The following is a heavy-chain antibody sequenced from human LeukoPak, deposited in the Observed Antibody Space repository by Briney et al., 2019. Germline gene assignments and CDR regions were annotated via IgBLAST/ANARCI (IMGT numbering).Heavy chain of an antibody. V-gene: IGHV3-23*01. J-gene: IGHJ6*03. CDR1: GFTFSSYA. Sequence: GGSLRLSCAASGFTFSSYAMSWVRQAPGKGLEWVSAISGSGGSTYYADSVKGRFTISRDNSKNTLYLQMNSLRAEDAAVYYCAKGVGPDYSNYVKYYYYMDVWGKGTTVTVSS. D-gene: IGHD4-11*01. CDR3: AKGVGPDYSNYVKYYYYMDV. CDR2: ISGSGGST.